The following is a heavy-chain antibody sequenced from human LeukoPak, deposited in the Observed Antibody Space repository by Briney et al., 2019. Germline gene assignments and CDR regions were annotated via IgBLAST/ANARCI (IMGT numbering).Heavy chain of an antibody. CDR2: MYYRGNT. D-gene: IGHD6-19*01. V-gene: IGHV4-39*07. Sequence: SETLSLTCTVSGGSISTITYYWGWIRQPPGKGLEWVGHMYYRGNTFYNPSLKSRVTISVDTSKNQFSLKLRSVTAADTAVYYCARDLHQWLVPVYWFDPWDQGTLVTVSS. J-gene: IGHJ5*02. CDR3: ARDLHQWLVPVYWFDP. CDR1: GGSISTITYY.